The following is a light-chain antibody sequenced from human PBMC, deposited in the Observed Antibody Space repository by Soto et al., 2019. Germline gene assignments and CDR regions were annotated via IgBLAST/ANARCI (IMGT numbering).Light chain of an antibody. Sequence: QSVLTQPPSASGTPGQRVTISCYESSSDIGSNYVYWYQQLPGTAPKLLIYRNNQRPSGVPDRFSGSKSGTSASLAISGLRSEDEADYYCAAWDDSLSVHVVFGGGTKLTVL. CDR1: SSDIGSNY. CDR3: AAWDDSLSVHVV. J-gene: IGLJ2*01. CDR2: RNN. V-gene: IGLV1-47*01.